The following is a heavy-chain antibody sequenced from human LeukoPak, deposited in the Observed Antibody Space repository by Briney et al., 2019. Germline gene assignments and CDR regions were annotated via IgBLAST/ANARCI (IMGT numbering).Heavy chain of an antibody. V-gene: IGHV4-34*01. D-gene: IGHD2-15*01. J-gene: IGHJ3*02. CDR3: ARGRYCSGGNCYFYAFDI. Sequence: SETLSLTCAVYGGSFTSYYWSWIRQPPGKGLEWIGEINHVGSTSYNPSLKSRVTISVDTSRTQFSLKLRSVTAADTAVYYCARGRYCSGGNCYFYAFDIWGQGTMVTVSS. CDR2: INHVGST. CDR1: GGSFTSYY.